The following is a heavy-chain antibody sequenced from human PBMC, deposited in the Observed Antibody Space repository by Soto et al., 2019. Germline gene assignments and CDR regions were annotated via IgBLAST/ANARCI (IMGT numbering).Heavy chain of an antibody. V-gene: IGHV3-48*01. Sequence: GGSLRLSCAASGFTFSSYSMNWVRQAPGKGLEWVSYISSSSSTIYYADSVKGRFTISRDNAKYSLYLQMNSLRAEDTAVYYCARGRKPGAIVVVPAAPESNYYMDVWGKGTTVTVSS. CDR3: ARGRKPGAIVVVPAAPESNYYMDV. D-gene: IGHD2-2*01. J-gene: IGHJ6*03. CDR2: ISSSSSTI. CDR1: GFTFSSYS.